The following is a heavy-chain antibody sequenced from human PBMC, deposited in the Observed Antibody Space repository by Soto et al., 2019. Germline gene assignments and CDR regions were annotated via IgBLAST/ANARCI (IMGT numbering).Heavy chain of an antibody. V-gene: IGHV1-46*01. CDR3: ARDRGTGNSRPYFDY. D-gene: IGHD1-1*01. CDR1: GYTFTSYY. CDR2: INPSGGST. Sequence: GASVKVSCKASGYTFTSYYMHWVRQAPGQGLEWMGIINPSGGSTSYAQKFQGRVTMTRDTSTSTVYMELSSLRSEDTAVYYCARDRGTGNSRPYFDYWGQGTLVTV. J-gene: IGHJ4*02.